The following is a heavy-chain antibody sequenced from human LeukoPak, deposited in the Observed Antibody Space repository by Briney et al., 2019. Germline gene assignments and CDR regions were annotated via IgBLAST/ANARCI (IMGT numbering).Heavy chain of an antibody. D-gene: IGHD6-13*01. CDR2: INPSGST. J-gene: IGHJ4*02. V-gene: IGHV4-34*01. CDR1: GGSFSGFY. CDR3: ARGLRSTYSYYFDY. Sequence: PSETLSLTCTVYGGSFSGFYWSWIRQPPGKGLEWIGEINPSGSTDYNPSLKSRVTISVDTSKNQFSLKLSSVTAADTADYYCARGLRSTYSYYFDYWGQGTLVTVSS.